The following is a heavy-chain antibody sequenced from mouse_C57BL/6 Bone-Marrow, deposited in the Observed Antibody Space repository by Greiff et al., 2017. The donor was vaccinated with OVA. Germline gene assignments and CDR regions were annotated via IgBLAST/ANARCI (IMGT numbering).Heavy chain of an antibody. V-gene: IGHV1-72*01. Sequence: QVQLQQPGAELVKPGASVKLSCKASGYTFTSSWMHWVKQRPGRGLEWIGRIDPNSGGTKYNEKFKGKATLTVDKPSSTAYMQLSSLKSEDSAVYYCARRGWDHYCDYWGQGTTLTVSS. D-gene: IGHD4-1*01. CDR1: GYTFTSSW. CDR3: ARRGWDHYCDY. CDR2: IDPNSGGT. J-gene: IGHJ2*01.